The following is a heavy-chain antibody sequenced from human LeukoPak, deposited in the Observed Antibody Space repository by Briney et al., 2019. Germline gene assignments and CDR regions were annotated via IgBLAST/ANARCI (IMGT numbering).Heavy chain of an antibody. J-gene: IGHJ4*02. D-gene: IGHD2-15*01. CDR3: ARVYSAGSCYGLGVIED. V-gene: IGHV4-59*01. CDR2: IYYSGST. Sequence: SETLPLTCSVSGGSINSYYLSWIRQPPGKGLEWIGFIYYSGSTSYNPSLKSRVTISVDTPKNQFSLKLSSLTAADTAVYYCARVYSAGSCYGLGVIEDWGQGTLVTVSS. CDR1: GGSINSYY.